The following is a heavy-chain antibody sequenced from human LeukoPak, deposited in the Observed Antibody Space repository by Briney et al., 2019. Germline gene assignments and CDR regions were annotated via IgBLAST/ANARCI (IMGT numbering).Heavy chain of an antibody. CDR2: ISYDGSNK. CDR1: GFTFSSYG. J-gene: IGHJ4*02. V-gene: IGHV3-30*18. D-gene: IGHD4-17*01. Sequence: QPGRSLRLSCAASGFTFSSYGMHWVRQAPGKGLEWVAVISYDGSNKYYADSVKGRFTISRDNSKNTLYLQMNSLRAEDTAVYYCAKAGPYDYGDYTYYFDYWGQGTLVTVSS. CDR3: AKAGPYDYGDYTYYFDY.